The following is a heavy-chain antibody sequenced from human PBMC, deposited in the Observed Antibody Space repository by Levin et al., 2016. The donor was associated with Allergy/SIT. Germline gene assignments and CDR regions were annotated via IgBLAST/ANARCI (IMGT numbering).Heavy chain of an antibody. D-gene: IGHD6-19*01. CDR2: IYHSGST. J-gene: IGHJ4*02. CDR3: ARDPVAGTLRGYYFDY. Sequence: VRQAPGKGLEWIGEIYHSGSTNYNPSLKSRVTISVDKSKNQFSLKLSSVTAADTAVYYCARDPVAGTLRGYYFDYWGQGTLVTVSS. V-gene: IGHV4-4*02.